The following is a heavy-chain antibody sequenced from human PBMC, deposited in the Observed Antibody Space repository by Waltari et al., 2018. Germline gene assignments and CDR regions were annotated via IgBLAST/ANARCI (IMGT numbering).Heavy chain of an antibody. V-gene: IGHV3-7*01. Sequence: EVQLVESGGGLVQPGGSLRLSCAASGFTFSSYWMSWVRQAPGKGLEWVANIKQDGSEKYYVDSVKGRFTISRDNAKNSLYLQMNSLRAEDTAVYYCARDQKYDFWSGYNDYGMDVWGQGTTVTVSS. J-gene: IGHJ6*02. CDR1: GFTFSSYW. D-gene: IGHD3-3*01. CDR2: IKQDGSEK. CDR3: ARDQKYDFWSGYNDYGMDV.